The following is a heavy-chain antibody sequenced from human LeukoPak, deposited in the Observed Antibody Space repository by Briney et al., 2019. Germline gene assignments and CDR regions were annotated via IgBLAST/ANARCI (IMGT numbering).Heavy chain of an antibody. V-gene: IGHV4-30-4*01. CDR3: ARGGPTYYDFWSGYSMALEPPAHNWFDP. J-gene: IGHJ5*02. CDR2: IYYSGST. D-gene: IGHD3-3*01. CDR1: GGSISSGDYY. Sequence: SETLSLTCTVSGGSISSGDYYWSWIRQPPGKGLEWIGYIYYSGSTNYNPSLKSRVTISVDTSKNQFSLKLSPVTAADTAVYYCARGGPTYYDFWSGYSMALEPPAHNWFDPWGQGTLVTVSS.